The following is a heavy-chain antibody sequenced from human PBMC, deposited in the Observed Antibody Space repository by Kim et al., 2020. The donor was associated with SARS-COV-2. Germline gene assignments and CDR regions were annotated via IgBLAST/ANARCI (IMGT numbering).Heavy chain of an antibody. V-gene: IGHV3-48*02. J-gene: IGHJ6*02. CDR1: GFTFSSYS. D-gene: IGHD6-13*01. CDR2: ISSSSSTI. CDR3: ARERGQQLYYYGMDV. Sequence: GGSLRLSCAASGFTFSSYSMNWVRQAPGKGLEWVSYISSSSSTIYYADSVKGRFTISRDNAKNSLYLQMNSLRDEDTAVYYCARERGQQLYYYGMDVWGQGTTVTVSS.